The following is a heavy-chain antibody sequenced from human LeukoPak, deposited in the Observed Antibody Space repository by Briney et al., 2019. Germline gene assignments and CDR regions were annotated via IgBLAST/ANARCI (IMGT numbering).Heavy chain of an antibody. J-gene: IGHJ4*02. V-gene: IGHV5-51*01. Sequence: GESLKISCKGSGYSFTSYWIGWVRQMPGKGLEWMGIIYPGDSDTRYSPSFQGQVTISADKSISTAYLQWSSLKASDTAMYYCARHPSYSGYDLGLDYWGQGTLVTVSS. CDR3: ARHPSYSGYDLGLDY. CDR1: GYSFTSYW. D-gene: IGHD5-12*01. CDR2: IYPGDSDT.